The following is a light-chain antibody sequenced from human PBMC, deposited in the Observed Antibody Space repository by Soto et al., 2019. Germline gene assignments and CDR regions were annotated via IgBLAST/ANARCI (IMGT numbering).Light chain of an antibody. V-gene: IGLV2-8*01. CDR1: SSDIGSSNY. J-gene: IGLJ2*01. CDR3: TSYAGGDNYVL. Sequence: QSALTQPPSASGSPGQSVTISCTGTSSDIGSSNYVFWYQHRPGRAPSLLIYEVTKRPSGVPDRFSGSKSGNTASLTVSGLQADDEADYYCTSYAGGDNYVLFGGGTQLTVL. CDR2: EVT.